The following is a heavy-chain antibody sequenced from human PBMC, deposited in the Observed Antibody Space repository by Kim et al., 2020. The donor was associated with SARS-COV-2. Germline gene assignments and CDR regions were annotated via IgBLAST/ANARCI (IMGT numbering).Heavy chain of an antibody. CDR3: ARESIAAGGTLYYYYYGMDV. J-gene: IGHJ6*02. CDR1: GYTFTGYY. D-gene: IGHD6-13*01. CDR2: INPNSGGT. Sequence: ASVKVSCKASGYTFTGYYMHWVRQAPGQGLEWMGWINPNSGGTNYAQKFQGRVTMTSDTSISTAYMELSRLRSDDTAVYYCARESIAAGGTLYYYYYGMDVWGQGTTVTVSS. V-gene: IGHV1-2*02.